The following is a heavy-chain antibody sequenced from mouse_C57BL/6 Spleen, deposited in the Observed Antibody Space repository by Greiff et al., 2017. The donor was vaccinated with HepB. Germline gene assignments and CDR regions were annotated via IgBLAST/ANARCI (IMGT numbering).Heavy chain of an antibody. CDR2: INPNNGGT. CDR3: ASPDYYGSSSLDY. D-gene: IGHD1-1*01. CDR1: GYTFTDYY. J-gene: IGHJ2*01. Sequence: EVQLQQSGPELVKPGASVKISCKASGYTFTDYYMNWVKQSHGKSLEWIGDINPNNGGTSYNQKFKGKATLTVDKSSSTAYMELRSLTSEDSAVYYCASPDYYGSSSLDYWGQGTTLTVSS. V-gene: IGHV1-26*01.